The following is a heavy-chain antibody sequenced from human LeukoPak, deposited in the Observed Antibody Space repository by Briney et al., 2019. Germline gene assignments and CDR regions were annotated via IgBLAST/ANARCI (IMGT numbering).Heavy chain of an antibody. J-gene: IGHJ4*02. CDR3: ARVWSVVTPYFDY. CDR1: GGSISSGGYY. CDR2: IYYSGST. V-gene: IGHV4-31*03. D-gene: IGHD4-23*01. Sequence: SETLSLTCTVSGGSISSGGYYWSWIRQHPGTGLEWIGYIYYSGSTYYNPSLKSRVTISVDTSKNQFSLKLSSVTAADTAVYYCARVWSVVTPYFDYWGQGTLVTVSS.